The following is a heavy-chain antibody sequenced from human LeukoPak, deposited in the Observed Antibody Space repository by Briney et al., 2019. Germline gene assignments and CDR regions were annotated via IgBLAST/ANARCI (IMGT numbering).Heavy chain of an antibody. CDR3: ARSCINGVCNFDR. CDR2: INPNTGAT. Sequence: ASVKVSCKASGYTFTTHYIHLVRQAPGQGLEWMAWINPNTGATTYAQKFQGRVTMTRDTSLSAAYMELSNLRSDDTAQYYCARSCINGVCNFDRWGQGTPVTVSS. D-gene: IGHD2-8*01. V-gene: IGHV1-2*02. CDR1: GYTFTTHY. J-gene: IGHJ4*02.